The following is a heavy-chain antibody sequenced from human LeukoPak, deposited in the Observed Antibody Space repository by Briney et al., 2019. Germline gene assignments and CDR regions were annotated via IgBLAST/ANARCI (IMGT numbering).Heavy chain of an antibody. J-gene: IGHJ4*02. CDR2: ISSSGSTI. Sequence: GGSLRLSCAASGFTFSSYEMNWVRQAPGKGLEWVSYISSSGSTIYYADSVKGRFTISRDNAKNSLYLQMNSLRAEDTAVYYCARVYSSSWYSGYWGQGTLVTVSS. CDR1: GFTFSSYE. V-gene: IGHV3-48*03. D-gene: IGHD6-13*01. CDR3: ARVYSSSWYSGY.